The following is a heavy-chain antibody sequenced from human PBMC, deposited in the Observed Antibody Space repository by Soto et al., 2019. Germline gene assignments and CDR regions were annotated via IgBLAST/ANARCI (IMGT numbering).Heavy chain of an antibody. Sequence: QITLKASGPTLVKPTQTLTLTRTCSGFSLSTSGVGVCWLRQPPGTAVQWLSLIYWDDDKRYSPSLKSRLTITKDTSKDQVVLTMTTMDPVDTATYDCSHRQGDGGSSYWGQGTLVTVSS. J-gene: IGHJ4*02. CDR3: SHRQGDGGSSY. V-gene: IGHV2-5*02. CDR2: IYWDDDK. CDR1: GFSLSTSGVG. D-gene: IGHD2-15*01.